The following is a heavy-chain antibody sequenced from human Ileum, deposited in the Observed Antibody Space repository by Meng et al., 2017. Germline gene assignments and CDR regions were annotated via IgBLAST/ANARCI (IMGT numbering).Heavy chain of an antibody. CDR2: IHYSGSR. CDR1: GGSVSSASYY. V-gene: IGHV4-61*01. Sequence: VPGEEAGPGLVRPPETRSLTCNVSGGSVSSASYYWSWIRQASGKGLEWIVLIHYSGSRNYNPALKSRVTMSVDTSKNQVSLRLTSVTAADTAVYYCARFYGSGTFEVHDYWGQGTLVTVSS. J-gene: IGHJ4*02. CDR3: ARFYGSGTFEVHDY. D-gene: IGHD3-10*01.